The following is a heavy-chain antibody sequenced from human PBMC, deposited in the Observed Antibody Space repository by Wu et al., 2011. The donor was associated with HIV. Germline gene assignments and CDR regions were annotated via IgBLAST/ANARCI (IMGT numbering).Heavy chain of an antibody. CDR2: IIPVFDTT. V-gene: IGHV1-69*14. J-gene: IGHJ5*02. Sequence: QVQLVQSGAEVRKPGSSMKVSCKASGGTFRSSALSWVRQAPGQGLEWMGTIIPVFDTTHYAQKFQGRATITADKSTDTAYMELSSLRSEDTAVYYCARRDRIAAAVHNWFDPGAREPWSPSPQ. D-gene: IGHD6-13*01. CDR3: ARRDRIAAAVHNWFDP. CDR1: GGTFRSSA.